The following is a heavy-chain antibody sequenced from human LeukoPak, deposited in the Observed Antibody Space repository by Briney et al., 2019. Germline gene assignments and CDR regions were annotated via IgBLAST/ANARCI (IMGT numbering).Heavy chain of an antibody. J-gene: IGHJ4*02. Sequence: GRSLRLSCAASGFTFSSYAMHWVRQAPGKGLEWVAVISYDGSNKYYADSVKGRFTISRDNSKNTLYLQMNSLRAEDTAVYYCARDASSSGWHGDYWGQGTLVTVSS. V-gene: IGHV3-30*04. D-gene: IGHD6-19*01. CDR2: ISYDGSNK. CDR1: GFTFSSYA. CDR3: ARDASSSGWHGDY.